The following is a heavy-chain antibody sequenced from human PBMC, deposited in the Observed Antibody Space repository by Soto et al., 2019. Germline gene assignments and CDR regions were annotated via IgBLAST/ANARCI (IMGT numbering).Heavy chain of an antibody. CDR2: ISFDGTDK. Sequence: QVRLVESGGGVVQPGRSLRLSCAASGFPFTSYAFHWVRQAPGKGLEWISLISFDGTDKYFAESVKGRFTISRDTSRNTVYLQMNSLRAEDTAVYYCARDLPIFDYGVLHYYYGMDVWGQGTTVTVSS. V-gene: IGHV3-30-3*01. CDR3: ARDLPIFDYGVLHYYYGMDV. CDR1: GFPFTSYA. J-gene: IGHJ6*02. D-gene: IGHD4-17*01.